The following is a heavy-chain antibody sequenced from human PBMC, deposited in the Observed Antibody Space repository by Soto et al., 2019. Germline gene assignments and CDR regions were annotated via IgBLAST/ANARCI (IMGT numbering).Heavy chain of an antibody. V-gene: IGHV4-34*01. D-gene: IGHD3-10*01. CDR1: GGSFSGYY. J-gene: IGHJ5*02. CDR2: INHSGST. CDR3: ARGGWFGLNWFDP. Sequence: QVQLQQWGAGLLKPSETLSLTCAVYGGSFSGYYWSWIRQPPGKGPEWIGEINHSGSTNYNPSLKSRVTISVDTSKNQFSLKLSSVTAADTAVYYCARGGWFGLNWFDPWGQGTLVTVSS.